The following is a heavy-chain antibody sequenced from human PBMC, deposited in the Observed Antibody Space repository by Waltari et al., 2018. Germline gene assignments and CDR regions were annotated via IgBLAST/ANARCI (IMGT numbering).Heavy chain of an antibody. D-gene: IGHD2-21*01. V-gene: IGHV5-51*03. Sequence: EVQLVQSGAEVKKPGESLKISCKGSGYSFTSYWIGWVRQMPGKGLEWMGIIFPGDSDTRYRPSVQVQVTISADKSISTAYLQWSSLKASDTAMYYCARSHECGGDCYSGAPDYWGQGTLVTVSS. CDR1: GYSFTSYW. CDR2: IFPGDSDT. J-gene: IGHJ4*02. CDR3: ARSHECGGDCYSGAPDY.